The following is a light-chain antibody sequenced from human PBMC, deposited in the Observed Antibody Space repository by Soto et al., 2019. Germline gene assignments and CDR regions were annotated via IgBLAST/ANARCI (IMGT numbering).Light chain of an antibody. V-gene: IGLV3-21*02. CDR1: NIGGKS. Sequence: SYELPQPPSVSVSLGQTARVTCGGSNIGGKSVHWYQQRPGQAPVLVVYDDSDRPSGIPERFSGSNSGNTATLTISRVEAGDEAAYYCQVWDTGSDHAGFGTGTKLTVL. CDR2: DDS. CDR3: QVWDTGSDHAG. J-gene: IGLJ1*01.